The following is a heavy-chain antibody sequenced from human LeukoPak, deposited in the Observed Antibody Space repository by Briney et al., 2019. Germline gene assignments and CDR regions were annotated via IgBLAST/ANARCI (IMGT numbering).Heavy chain of an antibody. CDR2: FDPEDGET. D-gene: IGHD6-19*01. CDR3: ATSRLGSSGWYDPGYYFDY. Sequence: ASVKVSCKVSGYTLTELSMHWVRHAPGKGLEWMGGFDPEDGETIYAQKFQGRVTMTEDTSTDTAYMELSSLRPEHTAVYYCATSRLGSSGWYDPGYYFDYWGQGTLVTVSS. V-gene: IGHV1-24*01. CDR1: GYTLTELS. J-gene: IGHJ4*02.